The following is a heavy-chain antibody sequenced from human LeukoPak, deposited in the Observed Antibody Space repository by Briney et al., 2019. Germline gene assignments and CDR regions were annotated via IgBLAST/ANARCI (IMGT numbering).Heavy chain of an antibody. D-gene: IGHD6-19*01. CDR3: ARAPVAGRFDY. V-gene: IGHV1-3*01. Sequence: ASVKVSCKASGYTFTSYAMHWVRQAPGQRLEWMGWINAGNGNTKYSQKFQGRVTITRDTSASTAYMELGSLRSEDTAVYYCARAPVAGRFDYWGQGILVTVSS. CDR1: GYTFTSYA. CDR2: INAGNGNT. J-gene: IGHJ4*02.